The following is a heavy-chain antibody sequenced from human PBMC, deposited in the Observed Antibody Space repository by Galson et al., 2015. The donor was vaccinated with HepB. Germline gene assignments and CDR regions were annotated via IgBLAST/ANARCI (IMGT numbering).Heavy chain of an antibody. CDR2: ISYDGSNK. D-gene: IGHD3-3*01. Sequence: SLRLSCAASGFTFSSYAMHWVRQAPGKGLEWVAVISYDGSNKYYADSVKGRFTISRDNSKNTLYLQMNSLRAEDTAVYYCAREENLTYYDFWSGYPGGDYWGQGTLVTVSS. CDR3: AREENLTYYDFWSGYPGGDY. J-gene: IGHJ4*02. V-gene: IGHV3-30-3*01. CDR1: GFTFSSYA.